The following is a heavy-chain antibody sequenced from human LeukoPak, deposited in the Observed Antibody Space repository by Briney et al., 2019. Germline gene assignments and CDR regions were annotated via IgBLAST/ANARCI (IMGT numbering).Heavy chain of an antibody. CDR2: INPSGGST. CDR1: GYTFTSYY. CDR3: ARDQAIAAAVGGY. D-gene: IGHD6-13*01. V-gene: IGHV1-46*01. J-gene: IGHJ4*02. Sequence: ASVKVSYKASGYTFTSYYMHWVRQAPGQGLEWMGIINPSGGSTSYAQKFQGRVTMTRDTSTSTVYMELRSLRSDDTAVYYCARDQAIAAAVGGYWGQGTLVTVSS.